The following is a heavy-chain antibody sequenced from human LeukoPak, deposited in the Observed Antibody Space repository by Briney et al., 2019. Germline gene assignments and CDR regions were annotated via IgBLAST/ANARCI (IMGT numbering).Heavy chain of an antibody. V-gene: IGHV1-69*05. CDR3: ARDPSGLLWFGEFQNWFDP. Sequence: SVNVSCKASGATFSSYAISWVRQAPGQGLEWMGRIIPIFGTASYAQKFQGRVTITTDESTSTAYMELSSLRSEDTAVYYCARDPSGLLWFGEFQNWFDPWGQGTLVTVSS. J-gene: IGHJ5*02. CDR1: GATFSSYA. CDR2: IIPIFGTA. D-gene: IGHD3-10*01.